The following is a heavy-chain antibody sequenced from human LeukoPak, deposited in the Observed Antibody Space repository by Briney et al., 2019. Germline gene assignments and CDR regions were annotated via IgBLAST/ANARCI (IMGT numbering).Heavy chain of an antibody. CDR3: ARDYGDHGEYFDY. D-gene: IGHD4-17*01. CDR1: GXXXXXXN. Sequence: PGGSLRLSCVASGXXXXXXNXXXXXXAXGXXLXXVXYISRSCNTIYYGDSVKGRFNISRDNAKNSVYLQMNSLRDEDTAVYHCARDYGDHGEYFDYWGQGTLVTVSS. J-gene: IGHJ4*02. CDR2: ISRSCNTI. V-gene: IGHV3-48*02.